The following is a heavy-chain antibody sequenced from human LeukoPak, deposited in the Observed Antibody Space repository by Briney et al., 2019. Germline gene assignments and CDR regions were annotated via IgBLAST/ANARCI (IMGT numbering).Heavy chain of an antibody. Sequence: PGRSLRLSFAASGFTFSSYGMHWVRQAPGKGLEWVAVIWYDGSNKYYADSVKGRFTISRDNSKNTLYLQMNSLRAEDTAVYYCASSNYYGSGSYYNVRDRALDYWGQGTLVTVSS. J-gene: IGHJ4*02. D-gene: IGHD3-10*01. V-gene: IGHV3-33*08. CDR1: GFTFSSYG. CDR3: ASSNYYGSGSYYNVRDRALDY. CDR2: IWYDGSNK.